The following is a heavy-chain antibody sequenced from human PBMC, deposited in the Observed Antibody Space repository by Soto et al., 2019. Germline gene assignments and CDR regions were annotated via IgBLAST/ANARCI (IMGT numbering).Heavy chain of an antibody. CDR3: ARLGEARAAGPNLDY. J-gene: IGHJ4*02. V-gene: IGHV1-8*01. D-gene: IGHD3-16*01. Sequence: QVQLVQSGDEVKKPGASVKVSCKTSGYTFTSYDSNWVRQATGQGLEWMGWMNSNSGKTGYAQKLQGRVSMTMNTSISKAYMELSSLRSEDSGLYYCARLGEARAAGPNLDYGGQGTL. CDR2: MNSNSGKT. CDR1: GYTFTSYD.